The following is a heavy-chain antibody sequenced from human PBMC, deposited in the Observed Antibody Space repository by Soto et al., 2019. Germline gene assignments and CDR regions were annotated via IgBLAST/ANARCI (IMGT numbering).Heavy chain of an antibody. D-gene: IGHD2-15*01. Sequence: EVQLLESGGDSVQPGGSLRLSCAASGFSFRDYSMNWVRQAPGKGLEWVAFIDLGDTKRDYRDSVKGRFIVSKDKSKKTVYLQMNSLRVEDTAIYYCTKDRVPDGIYSFDFWGQGALVTVSS. CDR1: GFSFRDYS. CDR2: IDLGDTKR. J-gene: IGHJ4*02. V-gene: IGHV3-23*03. CDR3: TKDRVPDGIYSFDF.